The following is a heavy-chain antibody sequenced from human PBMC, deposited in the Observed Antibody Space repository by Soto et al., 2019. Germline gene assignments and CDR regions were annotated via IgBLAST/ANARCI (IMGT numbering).Heavy chain of an antibody. Sequence: WGSLRLSCAASGFTFKSYGMHFFRHSPCKGLEWVAVISYDGSYQYYSDSVKGRFTISRDNSKNTLNLQMNSLRVEDSAMYYCAQDGRSGSVTRPDHWGQGTLVTVSS. D-gene: IGHD1-26*01. CDR3: AQDGRSGSVTRPDH. CDR2: ISYDGSYQ. J-gene: IGHJ4*02. V-gene: IGHV3-30*18. CDR1: GFTFKSYG.